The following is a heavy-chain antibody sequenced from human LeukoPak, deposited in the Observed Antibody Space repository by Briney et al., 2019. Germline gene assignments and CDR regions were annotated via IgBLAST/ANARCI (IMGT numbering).Heavy chain of an antibody. CDR2: IFRPGST. V-gene: IGHV4-61*02. D-gene: IGHD6-13*01. Sequence: SQTLSLTCTVSGGSLSSGSYYWTWIRQPAGKGLEWIGRIFRPGSTNYNPSLKSRVTMSVDTSKNQFSLKLSSVTAADTAVYYCARDAEQLSDAFDIWGQGTMVTVSS. CDR3: ARDAEQLSDAFDI. J-gene: IGHJ3*02. CDR1: GGSLSSGSYY.